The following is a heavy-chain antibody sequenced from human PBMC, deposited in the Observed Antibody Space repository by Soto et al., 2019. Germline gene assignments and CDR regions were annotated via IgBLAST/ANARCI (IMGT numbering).Heavy chain of an antibody. Sequence: QVQLVQSGAEVKKPGASVKVSCKASGYTFTSFDITWVRQATGQGLEWMGWMNTNSGDTGYAQKFQGRVTMTRSTSISTAYMELSSLRSEDTAVYYCARPHDYIWGSYRTIESYGMDVW. CDR2: MNTNSGDT. D-gene: IGHD3-16*02. CDR1: GYTFTSFD. V-gene: IGHV1-8*01. CDR3: ARPHDYIWGSYRTIESYGMDV. J-gene: IGHJ6*01.